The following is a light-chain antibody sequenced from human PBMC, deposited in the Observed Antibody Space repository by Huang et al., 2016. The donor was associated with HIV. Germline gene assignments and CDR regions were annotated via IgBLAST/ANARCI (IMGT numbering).Light chain of an antibody. Sequence: EIVMTQSPATLSVSPGERATLSCRASQSVNSNLAWYQQKPGQTPRLLIYGASTRATGLPARVSGSGSGTEFTRTISSLQSEDFAVYYCQQYNDWPRTFGQGTKVEIK. CDR2: GAS. CDR1: QSVNSN. V-gene: IGKV3-15*01. CDR3: QQYNDWPRT. J-gene: IGKJ1*01.